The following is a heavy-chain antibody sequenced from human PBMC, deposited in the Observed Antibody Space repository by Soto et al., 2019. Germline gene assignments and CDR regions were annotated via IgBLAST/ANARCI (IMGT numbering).Heavy chain of an antibody. D-gene: IGHD3-10*01. V-gene: IGHV3-30-3*01. CDR2: ISYDGSKK. Sequence: GGSLRLSCAASGFTFSSYAMHWVRQAPGTGLGWVAVISYDGSKKHYADSVKGRSTISRDNSKNTLYLQMNSLRAEDTAVYYCASAHFTTGVDYDYGMDVWGQGTKVTVSS. CDR3: ASAHFTTGVDYDYGMDV. J-gene: IGHJ6*02. CDR1: GFTFSSYA.